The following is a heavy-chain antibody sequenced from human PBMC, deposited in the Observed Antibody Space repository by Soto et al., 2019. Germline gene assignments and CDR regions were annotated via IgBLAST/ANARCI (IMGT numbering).Heavy chain of an antibody. J-gene: IGHJ4*02. CDR1: GYTFSNYG. CDR3: ARERRWEPLLY. V-gene: IGHV1-18*01. D-gene: IGHD1-26*01. CDR2: VSAYNRNT. Sequence: QVQLVQSGPEVKKPGASVKVSCKGSGYTFSNYGVTWVRQAPGQGLERLGWVSAYNRNTDYAQKFEDRATMTIDTSTNTAYLGLRGLTRDDTAVYYCARERRWEPLLYWGQGTL.